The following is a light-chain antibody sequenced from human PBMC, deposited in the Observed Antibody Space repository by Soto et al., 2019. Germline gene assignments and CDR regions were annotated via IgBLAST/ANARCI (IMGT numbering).Light chain of an antibody. CDR2: GAS. V-gene: IGKV3D-15*01. Sequence: IVMTQSPATLSVSPGERATLSCRASQSVSSNLAWYQQKPGQAPRLLIYGASTRASGIPARFSGSGSGTEFTLTISSLQSEDFAVYYCQQYNNWPQVTFGGGTKVQIK. J-gene: IGKJ4*01. CDR1: QSVSSN. CDR3: QQYNNWPQVT.